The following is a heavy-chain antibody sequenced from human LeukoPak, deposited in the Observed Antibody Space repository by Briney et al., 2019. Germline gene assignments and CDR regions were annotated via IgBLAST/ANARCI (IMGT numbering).Heavy chain of an antibody. CDR1: GYTFTTYG. CDR2: INPYNANT. D-gene: IGHD2/OR15-2a*01. V-gene: IGHV1-18*01. Sequence: GASVKVSCKASGYTFTTYGISWVRQAPGQGLECMGWINPYNANTDYAQTLQGRVTMTTDTSTSTAYMELRSLRSDDTAVYYCAREVYGSFDYWGQGTLVTVSS. J-gene: IGHJ4*02. CDR3: AREVYGSFDY.